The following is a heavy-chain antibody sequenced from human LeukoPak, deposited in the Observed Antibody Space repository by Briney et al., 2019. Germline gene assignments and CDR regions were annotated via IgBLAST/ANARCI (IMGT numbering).Heavy chain of an antibody. CDR3: ARHKRSGSYYNVRYYYYYMDV. Sequence: PSETLSLTCTVSGGSISSSSYYWGWIRQPPGKGLEWIGSIYYSGSTYYNPSLKSRVTISVDTSKNQFSLKLSSVTAADTAVYYCARHKRSGSYYNVRYYYYYMDVWGKGTTVTISS. J-gene: IGHJ6*03. V-gene: IGHV4-39*01. D-gene: IGHD3-10*01. CDR2: IYYSGST. CDR1: GGSISSSSYY.